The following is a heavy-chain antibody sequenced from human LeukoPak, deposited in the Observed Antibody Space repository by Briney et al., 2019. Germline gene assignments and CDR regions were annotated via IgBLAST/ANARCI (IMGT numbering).Heavy chain of an antibody. V-gene: IGHV3-7*01. Sequence: GGSLRLSCAASGFTFSSYWMSGVRQAPGKGLEWVANIKEDGSEKYYVDSVKGRFTISRDNAKNSLYLQMNSLRAEDTAVYYCARAPYQDCSGGSCYSYYYGMDVWGQGTTVTVSS. CDR2: IKEDGSEK. CDR3: ARAPYQDCSGGSCYSYYYGMDV. J-gene: IGHJ6*02. CDR1: GFTFSSYW. D-gene: IGHD2-15*01.